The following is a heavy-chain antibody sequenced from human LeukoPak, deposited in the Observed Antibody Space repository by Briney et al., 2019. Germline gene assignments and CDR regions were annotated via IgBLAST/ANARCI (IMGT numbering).Heavy chain of an antibody. V-gene: IGHV1-2*02. CDR3: ARVPRYCSSTSCNRMDV. D-gene: IGHD2-2*02. CDR2: INPNSGGT. J-gene: IGHJ6*04. Sequence: ASVKVSCKASGYTFTSYDINWVRQAPGQGLEWMGWINPNSGGTNYAQKFQGRVTMTRDTSISTAYMELSRLRSDDTAVYYCARVPRYCSSTSCNRMDVWGKGTTVTVSS. CDR1: GYTFTSYD.